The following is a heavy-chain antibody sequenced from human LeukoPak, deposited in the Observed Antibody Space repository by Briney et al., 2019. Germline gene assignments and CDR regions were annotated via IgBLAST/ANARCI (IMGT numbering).Heavy chain of an antibody. CDR3: ARGGLYYYGSGSYPPRRAPNWFDP. J-gene: IGHJ5*02. D-gene: IGHD3-10*01. Sequence: EASVKVSCKASGYTFTGYYMHWVRQAPGQGLEWMGWINPNSGGTNYAQKFQGRVTMTRDTSISTAYMELSRLRSDDTAVYYCARGGLYYYGSGSYPPRRAPNWFDPWGQGTLVTVSS. V-gene: IGHV1-2*02. CDR2: INPNSGGT. CDR1: GYTFTGYY.